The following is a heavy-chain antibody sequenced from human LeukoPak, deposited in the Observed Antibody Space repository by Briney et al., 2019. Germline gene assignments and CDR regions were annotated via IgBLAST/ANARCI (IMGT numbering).Heavy chain of an antibody. CDR2: IYYSGST. Sequence: SETLSLTCTVSGGSISSSSYYWSWIRQPPGKGLEWIGYIYYSGSTNYNPSLKSRVTISVDTSKNQFSLKLSSVTAADTAVYYCARDFSPRKLGPWYFDLWGRGTLVTVSS. CDR3: ARDFSPRKLGPWYFDL. D-gene: IGHD7-27*01. V-gene: IGHV4-61*01. CDR1: GGSISSSSYY. J-gene: IGHJ2*01.